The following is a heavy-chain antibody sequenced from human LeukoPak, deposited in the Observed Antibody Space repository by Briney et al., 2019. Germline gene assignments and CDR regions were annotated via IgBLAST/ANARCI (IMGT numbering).Heavy chain of an antibody. CDR1: GFTFGRSV. CDR2: ISSSGNT. D-gene: IGHD5-24*01. Sequence: PGGSLRLSCEASGFTFGRSVMTWVRQTPGKGLEWFSSISSSGNTYYADSVKGRFTISRDNSKNLVNLQMNSLRAEDTAIYYCVKGRMSEDGLDFWGQGSLVTVSS. J-gene: IGHJ4*02. V-gene: IGHV3-23*01. CDR3: VKGRMSEDGLDF.